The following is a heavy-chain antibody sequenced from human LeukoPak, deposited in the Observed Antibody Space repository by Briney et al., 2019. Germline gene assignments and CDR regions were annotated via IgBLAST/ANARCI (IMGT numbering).Heavy chain of an antibody. D-gene: IGHD2-8*01. Sequence: KGGESLKISCKGSGYSFTSYWIGWVRQMPGKGLEWMGIIYPDDSDTRYSPSFEGQVIISVDKSISTAYLQWSSLKASDTATYYCARHGHCTNGVCYSNYYYYMDVWGKGTTVTVSS. CDR1: GYSFTSYW. CDR3: ARHGHCTNGVCYSNYYYYMDV. CDR2: IYPDDSDT. V-gene: IGHV5-51*01. J-gene: IGHJ6*03.